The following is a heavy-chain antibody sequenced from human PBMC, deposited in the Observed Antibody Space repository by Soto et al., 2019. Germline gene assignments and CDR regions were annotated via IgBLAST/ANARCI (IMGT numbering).Heavy chain of an antibody. D-gene: IGHD5-18*01. CDR1: GFSFNDDYA. CDR2: ISWNSGSI. J-gene: IGHJ5*01. V-gene: IGHV3-9*01. CDR3: AKDRGQNGYTYASAFDS. Sequence: SLRLSCTGSGFSFNDDYAMHLFRQAPGKGLEWVSGISWNSGSIGYADSVKGRFTISRDNAKNSLYLQMNSLRTEDTALYYCAKDRGQNGYTYASAFDSWGQGTLVTVSS.